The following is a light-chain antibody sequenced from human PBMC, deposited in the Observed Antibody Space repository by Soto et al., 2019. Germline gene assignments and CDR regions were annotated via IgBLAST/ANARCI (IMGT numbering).Light chain of an antibody. V-gene: IGLV2-11*01. Sequence: QSVLTQPRSVSGSPGQSVTISCTGTSSDVGGYKYVSWYQQYLGKAPKLMIYDVSERPSGVPDRFSGSKSGNTASLTISGLQAEDEADYYCCSYAGSYTWVFDGGTKLTVL. J-gene: IGLJ3*02. CDR1: SSDVGGYKY. CDR2: DVS. CDR3: CSYAGSYTWV.